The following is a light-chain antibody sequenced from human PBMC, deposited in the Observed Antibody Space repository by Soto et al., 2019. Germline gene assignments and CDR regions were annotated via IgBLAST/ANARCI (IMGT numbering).Light chain of an antibody. CDR2: WAS. V-gene: IGKV4-1*01. Sequence: DIVMTQSPDSLAVSLGERATINYKSSQSVLYSSNNKNYLAWYQQKLGQPPKLLIYWASTRESGVPDRFSGSGSRTDYTLTIGSLQAEDVAVYYFQQYYSTPPTFGQGTKVEIK. CDR3: QQYYSTPPT. J-gene: IGKJ1*01. CDR1: QSVLYSSNNKNY.